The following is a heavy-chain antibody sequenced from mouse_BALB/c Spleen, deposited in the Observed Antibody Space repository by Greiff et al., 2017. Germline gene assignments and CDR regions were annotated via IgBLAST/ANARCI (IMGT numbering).Heavy chain of an antibody. CDR2: INPSSGYT. Sequence: VQLQQSAAELARPGASVKMSCKASGYTFTSYTMHWVKQRPGQGLEWIGYINPSSGYTEYNQKFKDKTTLTADKSSSTAYMQLSSLTSEDSAVYYCARWRDYYGSSPSWFAYWGQGTLVTVSA. V-gene: IGHV1-4*02. J-gene: IGHJ3*01. D-gene: IGHD1-1*01. CDR3: ARWRDYYGSSPSWFAY. CDR1: GYTFTSYT.